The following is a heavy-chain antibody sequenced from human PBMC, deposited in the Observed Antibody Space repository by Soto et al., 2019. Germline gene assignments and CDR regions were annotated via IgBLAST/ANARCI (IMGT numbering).Heavy chain of an antibody. V-gene: IGHV3-30-3*01. CDR3: ARETRQTGDFDY. CDR1: GFTFSSYA. D-gene: IGHD3-10*01. J-gene: IGHJ4*02. CDR2: ISYDGSNK. Sequence: PGGSLRLSCAASGFTFSSYAMHWVRQAPGKGLEWVAVISYDGSNKYYADSVKGRFTISRDNSKNTLYLQMNSLRAEDTAVYYCARETRQTGDFDYWGQGTLVTVSP.